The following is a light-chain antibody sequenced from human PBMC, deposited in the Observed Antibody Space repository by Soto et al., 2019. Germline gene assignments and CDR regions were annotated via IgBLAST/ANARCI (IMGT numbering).Light chain of an antibody. Sequence: QSALTQPASVSGSPGQSITISCTGTSSDIGGYNFVSWYQQHPGKAPKLMISEVNNRPSGVSDRFSGSKSGNTASLTISGLQSEDEGDYYCSSYSSTSNLFVFGTGTKV. CDR2: EVN. V-gene: IGLV2-14*03. CDR1: SSDIGGYNF. CDR3: SSYSSTSNLFV. J-gene: IGLJ1*01.